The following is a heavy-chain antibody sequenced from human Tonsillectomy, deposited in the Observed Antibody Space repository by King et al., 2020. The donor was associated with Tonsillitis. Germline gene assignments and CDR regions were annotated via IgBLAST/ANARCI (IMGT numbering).Heavy chain of an antibody. CDR1: GFTFSCYA. CDR3: AKGSSGYYSYYFDY. CDR2: ISGSGGST. J-gene: IGHJ4*02. D-gene: IGHD3-22*01. Sequence: VQLVESGGGLVQPGGSLRLSCAASGFTFSCYAISWVRQAPGKGLEWVSAISGSGGSTYYPDSVKGRFTSSRDNSKNTLYLQRISRGAEDTAVYYCAKGSSGYYSYYFDYWGQGTLVTVSS. V-gene: IGHV3-23*04.